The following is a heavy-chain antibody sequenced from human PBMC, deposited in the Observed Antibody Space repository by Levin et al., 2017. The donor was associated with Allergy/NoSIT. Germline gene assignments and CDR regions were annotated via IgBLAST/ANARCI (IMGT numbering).Heavy chain of an antibody. J-gene: IGHJ6*02. CDR2: IYPGDSDT. CDR1: GDSFSRYW. CDR3: ARHDGVLVIPDAISFFYGMDV. V-gene: IGHV5-51*01. Sequence: GESLKISCKGSGDSFSRYWIGWVRQVPGKGLEWMGIIYPGDSDTRYSPSFQGQVTMSADKSINTAYLQWSSLKASDSAIYYGARHDGVLVIPDAISFFYGMDVWGQGTTVTVSS. D-gene: IGHD2-2*01.